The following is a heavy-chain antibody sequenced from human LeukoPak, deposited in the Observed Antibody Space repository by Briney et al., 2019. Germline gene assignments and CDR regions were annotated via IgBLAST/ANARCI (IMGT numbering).Heavy chain of an antibody. V-gene: IGHV3-21*01. CDR1: GFTFSSYS. J-gene: IGHJ3*02. CDR2: ISSSSSYI. D-gene: IGHD3-22*01. CDR3: ARVYYWHIGNAFDI. Sequence: GGCLRLSCAASGFTFSSYSMNWVRQAPGKGLEWVSSISSSSSYIYYADSVKGRFTISRDNAKNSLYLQMNSLRAEDAAVYYCARVYYWHIGNAFDIWGQGTMVTVSS.